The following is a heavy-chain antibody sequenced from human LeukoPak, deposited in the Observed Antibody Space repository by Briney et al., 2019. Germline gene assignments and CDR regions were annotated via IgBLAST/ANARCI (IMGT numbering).Heavy chain of an antibody. V-gene: IGHV3-74*01. Sequence: GGSLRLSCAASGFNFSNYWMRWVRQAPGKGRVWVSRIKSDGSTTSYADSVKGRFTIPRDNVKNTLYVQMNSLRAEDTAVYYCASSWSFTNWGQGTLVTVSS. J-gene: IGHJ4*02. CDR1: GFNFSNYW. CDR3: ASSWSFTN. D-gene: IGHD6-13*01. CDR2: IKSDGSTT.